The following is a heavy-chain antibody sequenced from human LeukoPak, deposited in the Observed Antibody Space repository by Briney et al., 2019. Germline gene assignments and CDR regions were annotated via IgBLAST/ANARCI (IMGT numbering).Heavy chain of an antibody. J-gene: IGHJ4*02. CDR2: ISGSGGST. CDR1: GFTFSRYA. Sequence: GGPLRLSCAASGFTFSRYAMSWVRQAPGKGLEWVSAISGSGGSTYYADSVKGRFTISTDNSKNTLYLQMNSLRAEDTAVYYCAKTAVAVPFDYWGQGTLVTVSS. CDR3: AKTAVAVPFDY. V-gene: IGHV3-23*01. D-gene: IGHD6-19*01.